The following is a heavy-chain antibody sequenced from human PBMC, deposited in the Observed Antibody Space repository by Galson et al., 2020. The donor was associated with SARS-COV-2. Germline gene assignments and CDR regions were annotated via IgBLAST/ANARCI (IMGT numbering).Heavy chain of an antibody. V-gene: IGHV3-23*01. CDR1: GLTFSSYA. Sequence: GGSLRLSCAASGLTFSSYAMSWVRQAPGKGLEWVSAISGSGGSRYYADSVKGRFTISRDNPKNTLYLQMNSLRAEDTAVYYCAKSGELGYCSSTSCYFLSYVDYWGQGTLVTVSS. J-gene: IGHJ4*02. D-gene: IGHD2-2*01. CDR2: ISGSGGSR. CDR3: AKSGELGYCSSTSCYFLSYVDY.